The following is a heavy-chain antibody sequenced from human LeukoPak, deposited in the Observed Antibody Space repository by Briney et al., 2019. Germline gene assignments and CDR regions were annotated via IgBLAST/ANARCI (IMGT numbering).Heavy chain of an antibody. CDR3: AREDGGMIAAAGTWSYYFDY. CDR1: GGSFSGYY. J-gene: IGHJ4*02. CDR2: INHSGST. V-gene: IGHV4-34*01. Sequence: SETLSLTCAVYGGSFSGYYWSWIRQPPGKGLEWIGEINHSGSTNYNPSLKSRVTISVDMSKNQFSLKLSSVTAADTAVYYCAREDGGMIAAAGTWSYYFDYWGQGTLVTVSS. D-gene: IGHD6-13*01.